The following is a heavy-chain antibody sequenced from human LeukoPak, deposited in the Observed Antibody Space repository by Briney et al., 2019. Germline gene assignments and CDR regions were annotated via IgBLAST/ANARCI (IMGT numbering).Heavy chain of an antibody. CDR3: ARDCSGGSCYSGGYYYYYGMDV. V-gene: IGHV4-31*03. CDR1: GGSIGSGGYY. Sequence: SQTLSLTCTVSGGSIGSGGYYWSWIRQHPGKGLEWIGYIYYSGSTYYNPSLKSRVTISVDTSKNQFSLKLSSVTAADTAVYYCARDCSGGSCYSGGYYYYYGMDVWGQGTTVTVFS. CDR2: IYYSGST. J-gene: IGHJ6*02. D-gene: IGHD2-15*01.